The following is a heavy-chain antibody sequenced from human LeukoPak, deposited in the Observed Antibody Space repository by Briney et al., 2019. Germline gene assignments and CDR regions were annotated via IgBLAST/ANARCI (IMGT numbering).Heavy chain of an antibody. J-gene: IGHJ4*02. D-gene: IGHD2-2*01. Sequence: ASVKVSCKVSGYTLTELSMHWVRQAPGKGLEWMGGFDPEDGETIYAQKFQGRVTMTEDTSTDTAYMELSSLRSEDTAVYCCASGDIVVVPAARWSGSFDYWGQGTLVTVSS. CDR3: ASGDIVVVPAARWSGSFDY. CDR2: FDPEDGET. CDR1: GYTLTELS. V-gene: IGHV1-24*01.